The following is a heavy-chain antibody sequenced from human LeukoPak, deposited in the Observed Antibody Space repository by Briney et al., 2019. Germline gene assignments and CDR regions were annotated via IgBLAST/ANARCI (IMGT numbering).Heavy chain of an antibody. CDR1: GFTFSSYS. J-gene: IGHJ1*01. CDR3: ARGGGDRLYFQH. V-gene: IGHV3-21*01. Sequence: GGSLRLSCAASGFTFSSYSMNWGRQAPGKGLEWVSSISSSSSYIYYADSVKGRFTISRDNAKNSLYLQMNSLRAEDTAVYYCARGGGDRLYFQHWGQGTLVTVSS. CDR2: ISSSSSYI. D-gene: IGHD2-21*02.